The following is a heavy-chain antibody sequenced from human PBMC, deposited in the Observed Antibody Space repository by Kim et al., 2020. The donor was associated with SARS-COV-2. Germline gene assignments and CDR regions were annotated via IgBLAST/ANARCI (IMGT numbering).Heavy chain of an antibody. CDR2: IYSEGST. V-gene: IGHV3-66*01. Sequence: GGSLRLSCAASGFTVSSYYMNWVRQASGKGLEWVAGIYSEGSTYYADSVKARFTIYRHNSENTVYLHRHSLRAEDTAVYYCARDRITGTPFPSYYYYGMDVWGQGTTVTVSS. CDR1: GFTVSSYY. D-gene: IGHD1-20*01. CDR3: ARDRITGTPFPSYYYYGMDV. J-gene: IGHJ6*02.